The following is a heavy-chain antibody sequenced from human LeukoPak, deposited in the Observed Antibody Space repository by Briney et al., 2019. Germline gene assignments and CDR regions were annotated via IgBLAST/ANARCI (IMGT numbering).Heavy chain of an antibody. CDR1: GYTFTSYG. CDR2: INTNTGNP. Sequence: ASVKVSCKASGYTFTSYGISWVRQAPGQGLEWMGWINTNTGNPTYAQGFTGRFVFSLDTSVSTAYLQISSLKAEDTAVYYCAIDGGVSDIPFDYWGQGTLVTVSS. J-gene: IGHJ4*02. D-gene: IGHD3-3*01. V-gene: IGHV7-4-1*02. CDR3: AIDGGVSDIPFDY.